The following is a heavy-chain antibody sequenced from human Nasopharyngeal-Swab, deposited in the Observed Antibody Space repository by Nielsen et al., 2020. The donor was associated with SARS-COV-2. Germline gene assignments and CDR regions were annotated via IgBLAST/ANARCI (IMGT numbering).Heavy chain of an antibody. CDR2: ISWNSGSI. CDR3: AKEYCSSTSCYGGGALDY. J-gene: IGHJ4*02. V-gene: IGHV3-9*01. CDR1: GFTFDDYA. Sequence: GGSLRLSCAASGFTFDDYAMHWVRQAPGKGLEWVSGISWNSGSIGYADSVKGRFTISRDNAKNSLYLQMNSLRAEETALYYCAKEYCSSTSCYGGGALDYWGQGTLVTVSS. D-gene: IGHD2-2*01.